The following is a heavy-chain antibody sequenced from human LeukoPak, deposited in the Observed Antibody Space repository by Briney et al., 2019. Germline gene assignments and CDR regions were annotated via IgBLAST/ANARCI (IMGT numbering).Heavy chain of an antibody. Sequence: PSETLSLTCAVSGGSISSGGYSWSWIRQPPGKGLEWIGYIYHSGSTYYNPSLKSRVTISVDRSKNQFSLKLSSVTAADTAVYYCASSIAAAGKYFGYWGQGTLVTVSS. D-gene: IGHD6-13*01. CDR2: IYHSGST. J-gene: IGHJ4*02. V-gene: IGHV4-30-2*01. CDR3: ASSIAAAGKYFGY. CDR1: GGSISSGGYS.